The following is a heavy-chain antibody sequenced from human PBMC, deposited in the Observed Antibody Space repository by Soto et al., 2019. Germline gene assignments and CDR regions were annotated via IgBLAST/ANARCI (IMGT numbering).Heavy chain of an antibody. CDR2: IGSKGETYAT. J-gene: IGHJ4*02. CDR3: AKDHDEDFGYDLDYFNY. V-gene: IGHV3-73*01. CDR1: GFTFGASA. Sequence: GGSLRLSCAASGFTFGASALQWVRQASGKGLEWLGRIGSKGETYATTYAASVKGRFTISRDNAKNSLYLEMNSLRSEDTALYYCAKDHDEDFGYDLDYFNYWGRGTLVTVSS. D-gene: IGHD5-12*01.